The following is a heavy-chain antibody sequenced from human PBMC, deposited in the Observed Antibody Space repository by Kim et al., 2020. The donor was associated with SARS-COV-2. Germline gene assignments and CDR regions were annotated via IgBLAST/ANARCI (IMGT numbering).Heavy chain of an antibody. J-gene: IGHJ5*02. CDR3: ARGIAARRGNWFDP. Sequence: QKFQGRVTMTRNTSISTAYMERSSLRSEDTAVYYCARGIAARRGNWFDPWGQGTLVTVSS. V-gene: IGHV1-8*01. D-gene: IGHD6-6*01.